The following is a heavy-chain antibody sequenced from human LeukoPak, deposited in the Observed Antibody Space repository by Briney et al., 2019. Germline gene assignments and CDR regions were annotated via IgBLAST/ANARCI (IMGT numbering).Heavy chain of an antibody. CDR2: IYPGDSDT. V-gene: IGHV5-51*01. J-gene: IGHJ6*02. Sequence: GESLKISCQASGYNFTRYWIGWVRQMPGKGLEWMGIIYPGDSDTRYSPSFQGQVTISADKSISTAYLQWSSLKASDTAMYYCARHRTDSSGWYIPYYYGMDVWGQGTTVTVSS. D-gene: IGHD6-19*01. CDR3: ARHRTDSSGWYIPYYYGMDV. CDR1: GYNFTRYW.